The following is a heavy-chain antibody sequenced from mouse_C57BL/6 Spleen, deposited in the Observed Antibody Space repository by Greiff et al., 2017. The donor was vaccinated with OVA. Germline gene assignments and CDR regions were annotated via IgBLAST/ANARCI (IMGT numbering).Heavy chain of an antibody. CDR1: GYTFTSYW. CDR2: IDPSDSET. J-gene: IGHJ4*01. V-gene: IGHV1-52*01. D-gene: IGHD3-2*02. CDR3: ARDSSGYLSAMDY. Sequence: QVQLQQPGAELVRPGSSVKLSCKASGYTFTSYWMHWVKQRPIQGLEWIGNIDPSDSETHYNQKFKDKATLTVDKSSSTAYMQLSSLTSEDSAVYYCARDSSGYLSAMDYWGQGTSVTVSS.